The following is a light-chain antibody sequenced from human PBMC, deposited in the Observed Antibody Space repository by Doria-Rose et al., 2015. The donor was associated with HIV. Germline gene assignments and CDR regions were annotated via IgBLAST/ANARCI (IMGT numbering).Light chain of an antibody. CDR1: EAISSW. J-gene: IGKJ5*01. V-gene: IGKV1-12*01. Sequence: DVRLTQSPSSVSASVGDRVPITCRASEAISSWLVWYQQKPGKAPKVLIYAASTLQSGVPSRFSGSGFGTDFTLTISNLKPEDFATYDCQQSNSFTITVGQGKRPESK. CDR3: QQSNSFTIT. CDR2: AAS.